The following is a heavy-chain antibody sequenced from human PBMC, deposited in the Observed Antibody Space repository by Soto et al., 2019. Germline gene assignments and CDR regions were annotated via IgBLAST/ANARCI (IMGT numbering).Heavy chain of an antibody. V-gene: IGHV1-18*01. D-gene: IGHD3-10*01. CDR3: ARDQESITDRILQY. J-gene: IGHJ4*02. CDR2: ISAYNGNT. CDR1: GDTFASFG. Sequence: ASVKVSCKASGDTFASFGFSWVRQAPGQGLEWLGWISAYNGNTHYAQKVRDRVTLTTDTSTNTAYMELRSLTSEDTAVYYCARDQESITDRILQYWGQGTRVTVSS.